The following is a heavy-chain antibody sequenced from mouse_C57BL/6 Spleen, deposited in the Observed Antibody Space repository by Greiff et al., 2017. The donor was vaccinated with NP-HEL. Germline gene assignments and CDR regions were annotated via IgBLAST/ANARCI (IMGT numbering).Heavy chain of an antibody. CDR1: GFTFSSYA. Sequence: EVKLVESGGGLVKPGGSLKLSCAASGFTFSSYAMSWVRQTPEKRLEWVATISDGGSYTYYPDNVKGRFTISRDNAKNNLYLQMSHLKSEDTAMYYCARDDYYGPYAMDYWGQGTSVTVSS. CDR2: ISDGGSYT. V-gene: IGHV5-4*01. CDR3: ARDDYYGPYAMDY. D-gene: IGHD1-1*01. J-gene: IGHJ4*01.